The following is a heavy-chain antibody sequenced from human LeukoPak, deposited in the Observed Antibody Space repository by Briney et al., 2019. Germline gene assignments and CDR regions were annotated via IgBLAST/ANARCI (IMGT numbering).Heavy chain of an antibody. J-gene: IGHJ5*02. CDR1: GYSFTTHW. CDR3: ARQVAQNLASHRVWFDP. Sequence: GESLKISCKGSGYSFTTHWIAWVRQVPGKGLEWMGIIYPGDSDTTYSPSFQGQVSISVDKSISTAYLQWSSLKASDTAMYYCARQVAQNLASHRVWFDPWGQGTLVTVSS. CDR2: IYPGDSDT. V-gene: IGHV5-51*01. D-gene: IGHD3-3*02.